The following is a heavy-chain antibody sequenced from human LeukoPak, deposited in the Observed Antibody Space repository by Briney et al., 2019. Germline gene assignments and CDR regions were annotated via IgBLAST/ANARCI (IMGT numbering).Heavy chain of an antibody. CDR3: ARVKVLLWFGELFDDAFDI. J-gene: IGHJ3*02. D-gene: IGHD3-10*01. CDR1: GYTFTSYA. CDR2: INAGNGNT. V-gene: IGHV1-3*01. Sequence: ASVKVSCQASGYTFTSYAMHWVRQAPGQRLEWMGWINAGNGNTKYSQKFQGRVTITRDTSASTAYMELSSLRSEDTAVYYCARVKVLLWFGELFDDAFDIWGQGTMVTVSS.